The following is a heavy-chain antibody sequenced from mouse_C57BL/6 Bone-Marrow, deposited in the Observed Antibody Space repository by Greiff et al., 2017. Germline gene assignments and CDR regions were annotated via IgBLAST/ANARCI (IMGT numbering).Heavy chain of an antibody. D-gene: IGHD1-1*01. CDR3: ARGVVGTTVHWYFDV. Sequence: VQLQQPGAELVRPGSSVKLSCKASGYTFTSYWMHWVKQRPIQGLEWIGNIDPSDSETHYNQTVKDKATLTVDKSASTAYMQLRSLTSEDSAVYYFARGVVGTTVHWYFDVWGTGTTVTVSS. V-gene: IGHV1-52*01. CDR2: IDPSDSET. CDR1: GYTFTSYW. J-gene: IGHJ1*03.